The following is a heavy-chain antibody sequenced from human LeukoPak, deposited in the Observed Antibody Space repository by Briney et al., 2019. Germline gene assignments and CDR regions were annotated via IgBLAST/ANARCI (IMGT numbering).Heavy chain of an antibody. CDR3: ASQYYYDSSGYDGIA. J-gene: IGHJ5*02. D-gene: IGHD3-22*01. CDR1: GFTFSSYA. CDR2: ISYDGSNK. V-gene: IGHV3-30-3*01. Sequence: PGGSLRLSCAASGFTFSSYAMHWVRQAPGKGLEWVAVISYDGSNKYYADSVKGRFTIPRDNPKNTLYLQMNSLRAEDTAVYYCASQYYYDSSGYDGIAWGQGTLVTVSS.